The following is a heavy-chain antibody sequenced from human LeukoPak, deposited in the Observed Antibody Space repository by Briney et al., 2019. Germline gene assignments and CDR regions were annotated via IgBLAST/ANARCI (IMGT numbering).Heavy chain of an antibody. J-gene: IGHJ3*02. V-gene: IGHV4-39*01. Sequence: PSETLSLTCTVSRDSINWRSYHWVWIRQPPGKGLEWIGNLYYGGNTHYNPSLKSRVTISADTSNNQFSLNLSSVSGTLKASSYSARHTRRGYADSENAFDIWGQGTMVTVSS. D-gene: IGHD2-15*01. CDR3: ARHTRRGYADSENAFDI. CDR1: RDSINWRSYH. CDR2: LYYGGNT.